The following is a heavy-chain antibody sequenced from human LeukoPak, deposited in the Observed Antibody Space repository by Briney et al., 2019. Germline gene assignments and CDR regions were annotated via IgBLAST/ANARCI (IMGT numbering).Heavy chain of an antibody. Sequence: KPSETLSLTCSVSGGSISSSTYYWGWIRQPPGMGLEWIGNIYYSGSTYYNPSLKSRVTISVDTSKNQFSLMLSSVTAADTAVYYCARLFGWSPVAAPFDYWGQGSLVTVSS. J-gene: IGHJ4*02. V-gene: IGHV4-39*01. CDR2: IYYSGST. D-gene: IGHD2-15*01. CDR1: GGSISSSTYY. CDR3: ARLFGWSPVAAPFDY.